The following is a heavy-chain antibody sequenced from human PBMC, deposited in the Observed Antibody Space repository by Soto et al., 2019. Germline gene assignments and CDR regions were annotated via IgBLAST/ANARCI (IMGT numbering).Heavy chain of an antibody. CDR3: ARGGVGANLYYYYYGMDV. CDR2: MNPNSGNT. CDR1: GYTFTSYD. D-gene: IGHD1-26*01. J-gene: IGHJ6*02. V-gene: IGHV1-8*01. Sequence: ASVKVSCKASGYTFTSYDINWVRQATGQGLEWMGWMNPNSGNTGYAQKFQGRVTMTRNTSISTAYMELSSLRSEDTAVYYCARGGVGANLYYYYYGMDVWGQGTTVTVSS.